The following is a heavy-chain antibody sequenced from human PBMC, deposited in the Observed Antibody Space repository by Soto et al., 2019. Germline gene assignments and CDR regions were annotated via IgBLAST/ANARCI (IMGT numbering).Heavy chain of an antibody. Sequence: QVHQQEAGPGLVKPSGTLSLTYAVSGASVSSSHWWTCVRQPPGNWLECVGEIYHVGFTSYTPSLKNRVSMSIDQSRNQFSLKLRSVTAADTAVYYCARVRPPTSTRPAAVHYYFDYWGQGTLVTVSS. CDR1: GASVSSSHW. J-gene: IGHJ4*02. CDR3: ARVRPPTSTRPAAVHYYFDY. D-gene: IGHD2-2*01. V-gene: IGHV4-4*02. CDR2: IYHVGFT.